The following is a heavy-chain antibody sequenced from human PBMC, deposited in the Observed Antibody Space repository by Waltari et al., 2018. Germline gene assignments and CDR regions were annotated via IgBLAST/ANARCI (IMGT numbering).Heavy chain of an antibody. J-gene: IGHJ4*02. Sequence: QVQLVQSGSEVKKPGASVKVSCKDSGYIFNNYAKNWVRQAPGQGLEWMGWNNTKTGNPTYAQGFRGRFVFSLDTSVSTASLQISSLKAEDTAVYYCARGIQLWGRGSWYFDNWGQGTLVTVSS. CDR3: ARGIQLWGRGSWYFDN. CDR1: GYIFNNYA. V-gene: IGHV7-4-1*02. CDR2: NNTKTGNP. D-gene: IGHD3-16*01.